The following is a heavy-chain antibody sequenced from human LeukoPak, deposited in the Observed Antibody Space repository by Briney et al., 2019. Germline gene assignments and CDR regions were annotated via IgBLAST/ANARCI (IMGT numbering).Heavy chain of an antibody. Sequence: SETLSLTCTVSGGSISSTTYYWGWIRQPPGKGLEWIGSIYYSGSTYYNPSLKSRVAISVDTSRNQFSLKLSSVTAADTAVYFCARGGSGSFYNFDYWGQGTLVTVSS. V-gene: IGHV4-39*01. J-gene: IGHJ4*02. CDR1: GGSISSTTYY. D-gene: IGHD3-10*01. CDR2: IYYSGST. CDR3: ARGGSGSFYNFDY.